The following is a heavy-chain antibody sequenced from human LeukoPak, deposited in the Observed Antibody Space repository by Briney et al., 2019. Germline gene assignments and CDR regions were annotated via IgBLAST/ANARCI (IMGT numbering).Heavy chain of an antibody. CDR3: ARHYYYDSSGYWRSYYFDY. CDR1: GGSISGSSYY. V-gene: IGHV4-39*01. CDR2: IYYSGST. Sequence: SETLSLTCTVSGGSISGSSYYWGWIRQPPGKGLEWIGSIYYSGSTYYNPSLKSRVTISVDTSKNQFSLKLSSVTAADTAVYYCARHYYYDSSGYWRSYYFDYWGQGTLVTVSS. D-gene: IGHD3-22*01. J-gene: IGHJ4*02.